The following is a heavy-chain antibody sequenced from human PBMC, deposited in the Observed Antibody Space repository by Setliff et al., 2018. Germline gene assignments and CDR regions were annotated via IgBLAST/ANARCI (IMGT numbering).Heavy chain of an antibody. CDR3: LRLVRYCTKTACQATSGDEV. Sequence: ASVKVSCKASGYTLTNSILSWVRQAPGKGPEWVGWISTYSGKTYFAQKFQDRTTLTTDTSTNTGYLELRGLKSDDTAVYYCLRLVRYCTKTACQATSGDEVWGLGTLVTVSS. CDR1: GYTLTNSI. J-gene: IGHJ4*02. V-gene: IGHV1-18*01. CDR2: ISTYSGKT. D-gene: IGHD2-8*01.